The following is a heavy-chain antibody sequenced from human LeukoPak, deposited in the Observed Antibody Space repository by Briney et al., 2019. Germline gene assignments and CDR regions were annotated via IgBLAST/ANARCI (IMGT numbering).Heavy chain of an antibody. D-gene: IGHD2-2*02. Sequence: SETLSLTCTVSGGSISSYYWSWIRQPAGKGLEWIGYIYYSGSTNYNPSLKSRVTISVDTSKNQFSLKLSSVTAADTAVYYCARHPPDIVVVPAAIQWYFDLWGRGTLVTVSS. CDR2: IYYSGST. CDR3: ARHPPDIVVVPAAIQWYFDL. J-gene: IGHJ2*01. CDR1: GGSISSYY. V-gene: IGHV4-59*08.